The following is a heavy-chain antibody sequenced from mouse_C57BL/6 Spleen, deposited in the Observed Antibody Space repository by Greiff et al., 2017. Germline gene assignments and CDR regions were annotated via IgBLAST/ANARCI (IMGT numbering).Heavy chain of an antibody. CDR3: ARSFNYGDQGAMDY. CDR2: IDPSDSET. V-gene: IGHV1-52*01. D-gene: IGHD1-1*01. Sequence: QVHVKQPGAELVRPGSSVKLSCKASGYTFTSYWMHWVKQRPIQGLEWIGNIDPSDSETHYNQKFKDKATLTVDKSSSTAYMQLSSLTSEDSAVYYCARSFNYGDQGAMDYWGQGTSVTVSS. J-gene: IGHJ4*01. CDR1: GYTFTSYW.